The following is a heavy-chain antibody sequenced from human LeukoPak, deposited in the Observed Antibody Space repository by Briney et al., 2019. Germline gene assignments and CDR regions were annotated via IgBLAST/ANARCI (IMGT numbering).Heavy chain of an antibody. D-gene: IGHD2-8*01. V-gene: IGHV4-38-2*02. Sequence: SETLSLTCAVSGYSISSGYYWGWIRQPPGKGLEWIGSIYHSGSTYYNPSLKSRVTISVDTSKNQFSLKLSSVTAADTAVYYCAREEKYCTYGVCYPRYYYYYYMDVWGKGTTVTVSS. CDR3: AREEKYCTYGVCYPRYYYYYYMDV. CDR1: GYSISSGYY. CDR2: IYHSGST. J-gene: IGHJ6*03.